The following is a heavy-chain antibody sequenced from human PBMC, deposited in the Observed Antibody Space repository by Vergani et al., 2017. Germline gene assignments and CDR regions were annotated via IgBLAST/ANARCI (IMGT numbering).Heavy chain of an antibody. CDR1: GYTFTIYS. D-gene: IGHD2-2*01. CDR2: ISGYNGNT. Sequence: QVQLVQSGAEVKKPGASVKVSCKASGYTFTIYSIGWVRQAPGQGLEWLGWISGYNGNTNYAQKLQGRVTMTTDTSTSKAYMELRNLRSDDTAVYYCARRVPFSALESQMLCYGVDVWGQGTTVTVSS. V-gene: IGHV1-18*01. CDR3: ARRVPFSALESQMLCYGVDV. J-gene: IGHJ6*02.